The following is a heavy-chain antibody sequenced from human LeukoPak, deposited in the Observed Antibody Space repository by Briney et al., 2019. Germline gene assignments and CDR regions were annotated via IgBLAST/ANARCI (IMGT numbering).Heavy chain of an antibody. CDR1: GFTFSTYG. V-gene: IGHV3-30*18. CDR3: AKETTLGSGYGMDV. J-gene: IGHJ6*02. Sequence: PGGSLRLSCAASGFTFSTYGMHWVRQAPGKGLEWVALISYDETNKYHADSVKGRFTISRDNSKNTLSLQMSSLRTEDTAIYYCAKETTLGSGYGMDVWGQGTTVTVSS. CDR2: ISYDETNK. D-gene: IGHD3-10*01.